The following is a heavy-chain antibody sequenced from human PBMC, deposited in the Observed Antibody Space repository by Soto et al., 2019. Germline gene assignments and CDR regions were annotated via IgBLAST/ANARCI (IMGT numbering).Heavy chain of an antibody. CDR3: ARGAPFGGSGYQTYYFDY. Sequence: PSETLSLTCTVSGGSISSGDYYWSWIRQPPGKGLEWIGYIYYSGSTYYNPSLKSRVTIPVDTSKNQFSLKLSSVTAADTAVYYCARGAPFGGSGYQTYYFDYWGQGTLVTVSS. CDR1: GGSISSGDYY. D-gene: IGHD3-22*01. CDR2: IYYSGST. V-gene: IGHV4-30-4*01. J-gene: IGHJ4*02.